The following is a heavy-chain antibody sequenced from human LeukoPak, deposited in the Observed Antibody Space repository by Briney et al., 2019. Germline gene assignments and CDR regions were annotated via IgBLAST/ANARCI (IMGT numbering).Heavy chain of an antibody. CDR2: IIPILGIA. D-gene: IGHD6-13*01. V-gene: IGHV1-69*04. Sequence: ASVKVSCKASGYTFTSYAISWVRQAPGQGLEWMGRIIPILGIANYAQKFQGRVTITADKSTSTAYMELSSLRSEDTAVYYCARDATIAATIWGQYYFDYWGQGTLVTVSS. J-gene: IGHJ4*02. CDR3: ARDATIAATIWGQYYFDY. CDR1: GYTFTSYA.